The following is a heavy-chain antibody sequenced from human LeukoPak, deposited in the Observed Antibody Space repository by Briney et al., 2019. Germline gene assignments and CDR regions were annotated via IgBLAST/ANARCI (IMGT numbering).Heavy chain of an antibody. J-gene: IGHJ4*02. D-gene: IGHD4-11*01. Sequence: GGSLRLSCAASGFTFSSYSMNWVRQAPGKGLEWVSSISSSSSYIYYADSVKGRFTISRDNAKNSLYLQMNSLRAEDTAVYYCAREDYSNAVIDYWGQGTLVTVSS. CDR1: GFTFSSYS. CDR2: ISSSSSYI. CDR3: AREDYSNAVIDY. V-gene: IGHV3-21*01.